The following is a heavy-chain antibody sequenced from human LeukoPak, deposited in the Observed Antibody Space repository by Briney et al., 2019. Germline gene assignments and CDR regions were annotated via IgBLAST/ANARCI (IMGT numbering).Heavy chain of an antibody. V-gene: IGHV3-7*01. J-gene: IGHJ4*02. CDR3: GKSEVTIPDSH. CDR2: INYDGSEK. CDR1: GFVFKNYW. Sequence: PGGSLRLSCAASGFVFKNYWMSWVRQAPGKGLEWLANINYDGSEKYHVDSVKGRFTISRDNAKNSLYLQMNSLRVDDTAVHYCGKSEVTIPDSHWGQGTPVTVSS. D-gene: IGHD2-21*02.